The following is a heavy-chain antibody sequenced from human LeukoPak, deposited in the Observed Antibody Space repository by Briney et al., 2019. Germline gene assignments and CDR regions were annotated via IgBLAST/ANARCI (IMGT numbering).Heavy chain of an antibody. V-gene: IGHV4-39*02. CDR1: GGSVSSSSHY. Sequence: SETLSLTCTVSGGSVSSSSHYGGWIRQPPGKGLEWIGSLYNSGSTYYNPSLRSRVTISVNPSKNHFSLKLTSVTAADTAVYYCARRAADSGYSYHVWGQGILVTVSS. D-gene: IGHD5-18*01. CDR3: ARRAADSGYSYHV. J-gene: IGHJ4*02. CDR2: LYNSGST.